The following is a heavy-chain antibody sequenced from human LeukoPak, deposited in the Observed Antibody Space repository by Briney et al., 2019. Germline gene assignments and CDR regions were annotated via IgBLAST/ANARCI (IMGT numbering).Heavy chain of an antibody. J-gene: IGHJ5*02. D-gene: IGHD5-12*01. Sequence: PSETLSLTCTVSGGSMTSSSYYWGWIRQPPGKGLEWIASIYYSGRTYYNPSLKSRLTISADTSKNQFSLKLSSVTAADTSVYWCARSGYVGNNWFDPWGQGTLVTVSS. CDR2: IYYSGRT. CDR3: ARSGYVGNNWFDP. CDR1: GGSMTSSSYY. V-gene: IGHV4-39*01.